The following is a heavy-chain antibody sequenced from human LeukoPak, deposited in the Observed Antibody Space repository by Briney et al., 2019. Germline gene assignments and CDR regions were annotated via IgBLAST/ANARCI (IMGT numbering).Heavy chain of an antibody. Sequence: PGGSLRLSCVTSGFTFSDYALSWVRQAPGKGLEWVSTISGSGGSTYYADSVKGRFTISRDNSKNTLYLQMSSLRAEDTAMYYCAKDSAIFDYWGQGTLVTVSS. J-gene: IGHJ4*02. CDR3: AKDSAIFDY. CDR2: ISGSGGST. V-gene: IGHV3-23*01. CDR1: GFTFSDYA.